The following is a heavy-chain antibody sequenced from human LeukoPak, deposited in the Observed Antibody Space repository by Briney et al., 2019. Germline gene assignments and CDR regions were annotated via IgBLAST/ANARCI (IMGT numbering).Heavy chain of an antibody. D-gene: IGHD2-8*01. CDR3: ARDPNIVLMVYATLQEGGY. CDR1: GGSISSSSYY. V-gene: IGHV4-39*07. CDR2: IYYSGST. J-gene: IGHJ4*02. Sequence: SETLSLTCTVSGGSISSSSYYWGWIRQPPGKGLEWIGSIYYSGSTYYNPSLKSRVTISVDTSKNQFSLKLSSVTAADTAVYYCARDPNIVLMVYATLQEGGYWGQGTLVTVSS.